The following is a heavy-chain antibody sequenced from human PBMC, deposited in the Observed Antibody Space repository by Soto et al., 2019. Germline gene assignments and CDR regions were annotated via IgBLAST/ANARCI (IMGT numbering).Heavy chain of an antibody. CDR3: AGVVDYYDPYDYYGMDV. J-gene: IGHJ6*02. Sequence: EVPLVESGGGLVKPGGSLRLSCAASGFTFSSYSMNWVRQAPGKGLEWVSSISSSSTSIYYADSVKGRFTISRDNAKNSLDLQMNSLRAEDTAVYYCAGVVDYYDPYDYYGMDVWGQGTTVTVSS. V-gene: IGHV3-21*01. CDR2: ISSSSTSI. D-gene: IGHD3-22*01. CDR1: GFTFSSYS.